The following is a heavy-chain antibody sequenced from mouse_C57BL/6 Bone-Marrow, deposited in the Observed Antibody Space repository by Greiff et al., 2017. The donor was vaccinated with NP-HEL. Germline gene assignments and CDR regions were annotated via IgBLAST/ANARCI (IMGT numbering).Heavy chain of an antibody. J-gene: IGHJ3*01. CDR1: GFTFSSYA. V-gene: IGHV5-4*01. D-gene: IGHD2-2*01. CDR3: ARGNGYSFAY. Sequence: EVQWVESGGGLVKPGGSLKLSCAASGFTFSSYAMSWVRQTPEKRLEWVATISDGGSYSYYPDNVKGRFTISRDNAKNNLYLQMSHLKSEDTAMYYCARGNGYSFAYWGQGTLVTVSA. CDR2: ISDGGSYS.